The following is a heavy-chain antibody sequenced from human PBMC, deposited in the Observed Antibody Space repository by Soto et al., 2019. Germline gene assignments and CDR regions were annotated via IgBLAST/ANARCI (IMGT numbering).Heavy chain of an antibody. CDR3: ARVPVTIGYGMDV. D-gene: IGHD4-17*01. Sequence: QLQLQESGSGLVKPSQTLSLTCAVSGGSISSDTCSWSWIRQPPGKGLEWIGYIYHSGSTDYNPSLKRRASISVDKSRNQFSRKLSSVSAADPAVYFCARVPVTIGYGMDVWGQGTTVTVSS. CDR1: GGSISSDTCS. V-gene: IGHV4-30-2*01. CDR2: IYHSGST. J-gene: IGHJ6*02.